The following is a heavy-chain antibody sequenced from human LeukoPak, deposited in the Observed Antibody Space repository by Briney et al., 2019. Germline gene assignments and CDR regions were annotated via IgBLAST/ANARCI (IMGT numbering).Heavy chain of an antibody. D-gene: IGHD6-25*01. J-gene: IGHJ5*02. Sequence: ASVKVSCKASGYTFTNYYIHWVRQAPGQGLEWMGVINPRSGTTTYAQKFQGRVTMTKETFTSTVYMELRSLNSEGTAVYYSARSNGSGYCFDRWGQGTLVTVSS. CDR1: GYTFTNYY. CDR3: ARSNGSGYCFDR. V-gene: IGHV1-46*01. CDR2: INPRSGTT.